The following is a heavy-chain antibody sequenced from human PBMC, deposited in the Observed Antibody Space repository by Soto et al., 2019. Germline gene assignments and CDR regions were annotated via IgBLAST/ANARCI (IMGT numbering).Heavy chain of an antibody. D-gene: IGHD2-21*02. J-gene: IGHJ4*02. CDR2: IFGSGST. CDR3: ARDRCSGGDCYLGY. V-gene: IGHV4-31*03. CDR1: GGSFSMDGYY. Sequence: PSETLSLTCTVSGGSFSMDGYYWTWIRQHPGKGLEWLGFIFGSGSTYYNPSLWGRVSISVDTSKNQFSPTLTSVTAADTAVYYCARDRCSGGDCYLGYWGQGTLVTVSS.